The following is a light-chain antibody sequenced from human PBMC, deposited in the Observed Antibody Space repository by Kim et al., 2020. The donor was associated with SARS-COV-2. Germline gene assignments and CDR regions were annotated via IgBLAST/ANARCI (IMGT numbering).Light chain of an antibody. J-gene: IGKJ5*01. CDR1: QTITSY. V-gene: IGKV1-39*01. Sequence: DIQLTQSPSSLPASVGDRVTITCRASQTITSYLNWYQQNPGKAPELLIYTTSSLQSGVPSRFSGSGFGTEFSLTISSLQPEDFATYFCQQSLSTPVTFGQGTRLEI. CDR3: QQSLSTPVT. CDR2: TTS.